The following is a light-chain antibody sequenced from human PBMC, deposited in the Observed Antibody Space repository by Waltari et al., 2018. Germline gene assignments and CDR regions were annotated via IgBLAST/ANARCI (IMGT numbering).Light chain of an antibody. CDR2: DAS. CDR3: QQVNSFPRT. CDR1: QGISSR. Sequence: DIQMTQSPSSVSASVGDRVTLTCRASQGISSRLAWYQQKPGKAPKLLIYDASSLHSGVPSRFSGSGSGTDFTLTIRSLQPADFATYYCQQVNSFPRTFGQGTKVEVK. V-gene: IGKV1-12*01. J-gene: IGKJ1*01.